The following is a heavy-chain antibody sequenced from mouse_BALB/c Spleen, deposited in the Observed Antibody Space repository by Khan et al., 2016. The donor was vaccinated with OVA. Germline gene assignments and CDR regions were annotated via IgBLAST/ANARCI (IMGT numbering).Heavy chain of an antibody. Sequence: QIQLVQSGPELKKPVETVMISCKASGYTFTNYGMNWVKQAPGKGLKWMGWIHTYTGEPTYADDFKGRIAFSLETSASTAHLQINNLKNEDMAKDICARGGYYGQNFNYWGQGTTLTVSS. CDR2: IHTYTGEP. J-gene: IGHJ2*01. D-gene: IGHD1-1*02. V-gene: IGHV9-1*02. CDR3: ARGGYYGQNFNY. CDR1: GYTFTNYG.